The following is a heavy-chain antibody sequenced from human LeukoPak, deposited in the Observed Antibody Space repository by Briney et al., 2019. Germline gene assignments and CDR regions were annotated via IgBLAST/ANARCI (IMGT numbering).Heavy chain of an antibody. J-gene: IGHJ4*02. CDR2: INHSGST. Sequence: PSETLSLTCAVYGGSFSGYYWSWIRQPPGKGLEWIGEINHSGSTNYNPSLKSRVTISVDTSKNQFSLKLSSVTATDTAVYYCARVGLAEVPAAMTPNYFDYWGQGTLVTVSS. D-gene: IGHD2-2*01. CDR3: ARVGLAEVPAAMTPNYFDY. V-gene: IGHV4-34*01. CDR1: GGSFSGYY.